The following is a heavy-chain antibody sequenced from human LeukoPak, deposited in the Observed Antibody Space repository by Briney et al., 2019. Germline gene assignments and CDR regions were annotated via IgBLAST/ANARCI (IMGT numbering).Heavy chain of an antibody. D-gene: IGHD3-3*01. J-gene: IGHJ4*02. CDR1: GFIFSSYV. CDR3: GRAYDFSRH. Sequence: GGSLRLSCAASGFIFSSYVMSWVRQAPGKGLEWVSYISSSSSTIYYADSVKGRFTISRDNAKNSLYLQMNSLRAEDTAVYYCGRAYDFSRHWGQGTLVTVSS. CDR2: ISSSSSTI. V-gene: IGHV3-48*01.